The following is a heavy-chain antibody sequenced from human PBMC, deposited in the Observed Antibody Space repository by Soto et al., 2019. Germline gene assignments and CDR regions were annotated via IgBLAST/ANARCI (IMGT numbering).Heavy chain of an antibody. CDR3: ARKRTSVVTQAYFDD. V-gene: IGHV4-39*01. D-gene: IGHD2-21*02. CDR2: IYYSGST. CDR1: GGSINSRSYY. J-gene: IGHJ4*02. Sequence: PXATLSLTCTVSGGSINSRSYYGGWIRQSPGKGLEWIGSIYYSGSTYYNPSLKSRVAMSVDTSKNQFSLKLRSVSAADTAVYYCARKRTSVVTQAYFDDWGQGSLVTVPS.